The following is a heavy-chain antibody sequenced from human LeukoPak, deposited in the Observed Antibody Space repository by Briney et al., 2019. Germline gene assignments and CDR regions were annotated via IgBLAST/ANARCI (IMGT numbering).Heavy chain of an antibody. CDR3: ARAKKLTSYYDSSGVCSLHFDY. D-gene: IGHD3-22*01. CDR1: GGTFSSYA. V-gene: IGHV1-69*13. Sequence: GASVKVSCKASGGTFSSYAISWVRQAPGQGLEWMGGIIPIFGTANYAQKFQGRVTITADESTSTAYMELSSLRSDDTAVYYCARAKKLTSYYDSSGVCSLHFDYWGQGTLVTVSS. J-gene: IGHJ4*02. CDR2: IIPIFGTA.